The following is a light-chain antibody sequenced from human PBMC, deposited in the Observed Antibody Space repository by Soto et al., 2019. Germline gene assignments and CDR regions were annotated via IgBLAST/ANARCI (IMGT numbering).Light chain of an antibody. CDR1: KSIDQG. J-gene: IGKJ1*01. CDR3: QQYDGNSPCT. V-gene: IGKV1-5*03. CDR2: KAS. Sequence: DVQMTQSPSTLSASIGDRVTITCRASKSIDQGLAWFQQKPGKAPKVLIYKASTIQSGVPSRFSASGSGTEFNLTISSLQPEYFATYDCQQYDGNSPCTFGHGTKVEV.